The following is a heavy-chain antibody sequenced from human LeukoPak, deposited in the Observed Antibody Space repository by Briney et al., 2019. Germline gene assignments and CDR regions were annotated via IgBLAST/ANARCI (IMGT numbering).Heavy chain of an antibody. CDR1: GYTFTGYY. CDR2: INPNSGGT. D-gene: IGHD3-10*01. J-gene: IGHJ6*03. V-gene: IGHV1-2*02. Sequence: ASVKVSCKASGYTFTGYYMHWVRQAPGQGLEWMGWINPNSGGTNYAQKFQGRVTMTRNTSISTAYMELSSLRSEDTAVYYCARGQSGSGSYNYYYYMDVWGKGTTVTISS. CDR3: ARGQSGSGSYNYYYYMDV.